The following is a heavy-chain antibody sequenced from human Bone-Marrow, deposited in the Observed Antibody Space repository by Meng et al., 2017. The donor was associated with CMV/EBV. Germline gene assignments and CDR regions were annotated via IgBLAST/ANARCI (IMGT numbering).Heavy chain of an antibody. V-gene: IGHV3-15*01. CDR3: TTDSTTHPYGYGRDV. CDR2: IKSKTDGGTT. J-gene: IGHJ6*02. Sequence: GGSLRLSCAASGFTFSNAWMSWVRQAPGKGLEWVGRIKSKTDGGTTDYAAPVKGRFTISRDDPKNTLYLQMNSLETEDTTVYYCTTDSTTHPYGYGRDVWGQGTTVTVSS. D-gene: IGHD1-7*01. CDR1: GFTFSNAW.